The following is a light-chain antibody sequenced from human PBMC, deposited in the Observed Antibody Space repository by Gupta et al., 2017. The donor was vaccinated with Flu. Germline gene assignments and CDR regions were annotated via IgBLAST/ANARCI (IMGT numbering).Light chain of an antibody. CDR3: LFDASSNVGV. J-gene: IGLJ3*02. V-gene: IGLV7-46*01. CDR2: ETN. CDR1: TGAVTSGHH. Sequence: QAVVTQEPSLTVSPGGTVTLTCGSSTGAVTSGHHPYWFQQKPGQAPRTLLYETNNRHSWIPARFSDSRLGGKAALTMSGAQPDDEAEYYCLFDASSNVGVFGGGTKLTVI.